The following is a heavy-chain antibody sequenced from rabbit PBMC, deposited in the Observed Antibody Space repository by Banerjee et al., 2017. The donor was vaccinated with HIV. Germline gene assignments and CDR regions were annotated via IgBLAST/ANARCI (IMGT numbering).Heavy chain of an antibody. CDR2: INVGSTGAT. V-gene: IGHV1S45*01. CDR1: GFDLSNYYY. D-gene: IGHD4-1*01. Sequence: QEQLEESGGGLVKPGASLTLTCTASGFDLSNYYYMCWVRQAPGKGLEWIACINVGSTGATYYASWAKGRFTISKASSTTVTLQMTSLTAADTATYFCARDLAGVIGWNFNLWGPGTLVTVS. CDR3: ARDLAGVIGWNFNL. J-gene: IGHJ4*01.